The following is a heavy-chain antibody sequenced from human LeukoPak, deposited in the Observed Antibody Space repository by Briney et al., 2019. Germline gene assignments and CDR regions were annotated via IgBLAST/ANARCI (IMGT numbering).Heavy chain of an antibody. CDR2: ISWNSGSI. D-gene: IGHD3-22*01. Sequence: GGSLRLSCVASGFTFEDYAMHWVRQAPGKGLEWVSGISWNSGSIDYVDSVKGRFTISRDNAKNSLYLQMNSLRAEDTALYYCAKDTYYDSSGYYSNWGQGTLVTVSS. J-gene: IGHJ4*02. CDR1: GFTFEDYA. CDR3: AKDTYYDSSGYYSN. V-gene: IGHV3-9*01.